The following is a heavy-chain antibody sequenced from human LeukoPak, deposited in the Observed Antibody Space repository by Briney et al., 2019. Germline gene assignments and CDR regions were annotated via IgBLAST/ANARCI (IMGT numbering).Heavy chain of an antibody. V-gene: IGHV3-7*01. J-gene: IGHJ4*02. CDR3: ARAGVRGSSWYDY. D-gene: IGHD6-13*01. CDR1: GFTFSSYW. Sequence: PGGSLRLSCSASGFTFSSYWMSWVRQAPGKGLEWVANIKQDGSEKYYVDSVKGRFTISRDNAKNSLYLQMNSLRAEDTAVYYCARAGVRGSSWYDYWGQGTLVTVSS. CDR2: IKQDGSEK.